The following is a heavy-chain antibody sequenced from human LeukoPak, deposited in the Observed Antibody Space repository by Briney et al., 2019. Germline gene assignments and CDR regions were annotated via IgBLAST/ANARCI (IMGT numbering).Heavy chain of an antibody. CDR1: GFTFSSYG. V-gene: IGHV3-30*02. CDR3: TTDVLRFLEWLRAPFDP. CDR2: IRYDGSNK. D-gene: IGHD3-3*01. J-gene: IGHJ5*02. Sequence: PGGFLRLSCAASGFTFSSYGMHWVRQAPGKGLEWVAFIRYDGSNKYYADSVKGRFTISRDNSKNTLYLQMNSLKTEDTAVYYCTTDVLRFLEWLRAPFDPWGQGTLVTVSS.